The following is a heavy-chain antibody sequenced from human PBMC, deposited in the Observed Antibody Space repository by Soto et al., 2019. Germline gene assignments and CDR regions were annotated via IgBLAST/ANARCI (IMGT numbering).Heavy chain of an antibody. D-gene: IGHD6-13*01. V-gene: IGHV4-59*01. CDR1: GASISRYY. Sequence: SETLSLTCTVSGASISRYYWSWIRQSPGKGLEWIGYLYNTGSTNYSPSLKSRVTISVDTSKNQFSLELNSVTAADTAVYYCAGGIAPIQLAYWGRGTWVPVSP. CDR3: AGGIAPIQLAY. CDR2: LYNTGST. J-gene: IGHJ4*02.